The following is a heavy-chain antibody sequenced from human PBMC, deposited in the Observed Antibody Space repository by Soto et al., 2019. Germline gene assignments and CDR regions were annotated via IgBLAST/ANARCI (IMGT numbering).Heavy chain of an antibody. Sequence: SETLSLTCAVSGGSISSSNWWSWVRQPPGKGLEWIGEIYHSGSTNYNPSLKSRVTISVDRSKNQFSLKLSSVTAADTAVYYCARENNVLPGGYFDYWGQGTLVTVSS. CDR3: ARENNVLPGGYFDY. D-gene: IGHD3-10*01. CDR1: GGSISSSNW. CDR2: IYHSGST. V-gene: IGHV4-4*02. J-gene: IGHJ4*02.